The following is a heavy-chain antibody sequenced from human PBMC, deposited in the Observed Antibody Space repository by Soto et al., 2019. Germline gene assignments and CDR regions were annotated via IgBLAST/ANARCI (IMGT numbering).Heavy chain of an antibody. Sequence: QVQLVQSGAEVKKPGASVKVSCKASGYTFTGYYMHWVRQAPGQGLEWMGWINPNSGGTNYAQKFQGGVTMTRDTSISTAYMELSRLRSDDTAVYYCARDRSSNCSGGSCYLFFDYWGQGTLVTVSS. J-gene: IGHJ4*02. CDR1: GYTFTGYY. V-gene: IGHV1-2*02. CDR2: INPNSGGT. D-gene: IGHD2-15*01. CDR3: ARDRSSNCSGGSCYLFFDY.